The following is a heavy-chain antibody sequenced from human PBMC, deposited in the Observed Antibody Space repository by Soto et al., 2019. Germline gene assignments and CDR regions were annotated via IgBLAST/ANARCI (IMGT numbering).Heavy chain of an antibody. CDR2: ISAYNANA. Sequence: QIQLLQSGAEVKKPGASVKVTCKASGYTFRNFGISWVRQAPGQGLEWMGWISAYNANANYAQKFQGRLTMTADTXXXXXXXXXXXXXXXXXXXXXXXXXXXXFDYWGQGTLVTVSS. CDR3: XXXXXXFDY. CDR1: GYTFRNFG. J-gene: IGHJ4*02. V-gene: IGHV1-18*01.